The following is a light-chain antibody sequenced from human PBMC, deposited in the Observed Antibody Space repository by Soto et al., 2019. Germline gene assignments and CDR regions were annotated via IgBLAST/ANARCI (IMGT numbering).Light chain of an antibody. J-gene: IGKJ2*01. CDR2: GAS. CDR3: QQYHNWPPQYT. CDR1: QSVASN. V-gene: IGKV3-15*01. Sequence: EIVMTQSPDSMSVSPGDGATLSCRASQSVASNVARYQQKPGQGPRLLIHGASTRAVGVPARFSGSGSGTDFTLTISSLQSEDFAVYYCQQYHNWPPQYTFGQGTKLQIK.